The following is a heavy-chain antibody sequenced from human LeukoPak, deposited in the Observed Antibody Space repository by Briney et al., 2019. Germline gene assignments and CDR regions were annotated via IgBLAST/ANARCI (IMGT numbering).Heavy chain of an antibody. J-gene: IGHJ4*02. CDR3: AKDIVGATPYYFDY. CDR1: GFSFSSYA. Sequence: GGSLTLSCAASGFSFSSYAMTWARQAPVKGREGGSAISGDGTRTDYADSVRGRFTSSRDNSKNTLYLQLHSLRAEDTAVYYCAKDIVGATPYYFDYWGQGTLVTVSS. V-gene: IGHV3-23*01. D-gene: IGHD1-26*01. CDR2: ISGDGTRT.